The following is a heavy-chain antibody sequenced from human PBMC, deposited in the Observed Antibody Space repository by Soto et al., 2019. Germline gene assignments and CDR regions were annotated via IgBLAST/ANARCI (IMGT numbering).Heavy chain of an antibody. V-gene: IGHV3-30-3*01. CDR3: ARGLYYDFWSGYYVSYYGMDV. Sequence: GGSLRLSCAASGFTFSSYAMHWVRQAPGKGLEWVAVISYDGSNKYYADSVKGRFTISRDNSKNTLYLQMNSLRAEDTAVYYCARGLYYDFWSGYYVSYYGMDVWGQGTTVTVSS. CDR2: ISYDGSNK. D-gene: IGHD3-3*01. J-gene: IGHJ6*02. CDR1: GFTFSSYA.